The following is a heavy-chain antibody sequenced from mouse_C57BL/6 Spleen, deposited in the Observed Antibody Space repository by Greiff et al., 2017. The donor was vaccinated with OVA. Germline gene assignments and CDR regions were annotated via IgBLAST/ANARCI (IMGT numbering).Heavy chain of an antibody. Sequence: DVKLQESGPGLVKPSQSLSLTCSVTGYSITSGYYWNWIRQFPGNKLEWMGYISYDGSNNYNPSLKNRISITRDTSKNQFFLKLNSVTTEDTATYYCARSRSSYYFDYWGQGTTLTVSS. CDR2: ISYDGSN. CDR1: GYSITSGYY. CDR3: ARSRSSYYFDY. V-gene: IGHV3-6*01. D-gene: IGHD1-1*01. J-gene: IGHJ2*01.